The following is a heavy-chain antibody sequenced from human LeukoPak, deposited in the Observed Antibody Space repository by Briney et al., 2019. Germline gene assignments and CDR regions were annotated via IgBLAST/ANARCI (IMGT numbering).Heavy chain of an antibody. Sequence: ASVKVSCKASGYTLSNYDISWVRQAPGQGLEWMGWISVYNGNTNYAQKFQGRVTMTTDTSTNTAYMELRSLRSDDTAMYYCARVDSGRYYGRDYWGQGTLVTVTS. CDR2: ISVYNGNT. V-gene: IGHV1-18*01. CDR1: GYTLSNYD. CDR3: ARVDSGRYYGRDY. D-gene: IGHD1-26*01. J-gene: IGHJ4*02.